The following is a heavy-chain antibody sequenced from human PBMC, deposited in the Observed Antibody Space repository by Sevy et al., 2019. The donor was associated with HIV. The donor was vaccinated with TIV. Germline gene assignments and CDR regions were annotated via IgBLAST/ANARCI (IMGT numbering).Heavy chain of an antibody. D-gene: IGHD6-19*01. J-gene: IGHJ4*02. CDR1: GFTFSSYS. Sequence: GGSLRLSCAASGFTFSSYSMNWVRQAPGKGLEWVSYISSIISTRYYADSEKGRFTISRDNAKNSLYLQMNSLRDEDTAVYYCARGPRGWYDYWGQGTLVTVSS. CDR2: ISSIISTR. V-gene: IGHV3-48*02. CDR3: ARGPRGWYDY.